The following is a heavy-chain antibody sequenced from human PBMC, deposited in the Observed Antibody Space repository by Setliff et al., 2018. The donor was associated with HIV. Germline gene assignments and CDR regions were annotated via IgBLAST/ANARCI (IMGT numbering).Heavy chain of an antibody. CDR3: ARAPGPYGDYNWFDP. CDR2: IYDSEST. J-gene: IGHJ5*02. D-gene: IGHD4-17*01. V-gene: IGHV4-30-4*08. Sequence: PSETLSLTCTLSGGSISSGDYYWSWIRQPPRKGLEWIGNIYDSESTYYNPSLKSRVTISVDTSKNHFSLKLNSATAADTAVYYCARAPGPYGDYNWFDPWGQGALVTVSS. CDR1: GGSISSGDYY.